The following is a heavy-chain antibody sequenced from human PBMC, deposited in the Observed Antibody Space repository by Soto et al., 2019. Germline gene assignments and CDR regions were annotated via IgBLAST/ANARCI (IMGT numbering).Heavy chain of an antibody. V-gene: IGHV4-39*01. CDR1: GGSISSSSYY. Sequence: QLQLQESGPGLVKPSATLSLTCTVSGGSISSSSYYWGWIRQPPGKGLEWIGTIYYSGSTYYHTSLKSRVTRVVDTAKNQFVLSLSSVTAADTAVYLCARLPRYCSSSSCYAGRSGIDSWGQGTLVTVSS. CDR3: ARLPRYCSSSSCYAGRSGIDS. CDR2: IYYSGST. D-gene: IGHD2-2*01. J-gene: IGHJ4*02.